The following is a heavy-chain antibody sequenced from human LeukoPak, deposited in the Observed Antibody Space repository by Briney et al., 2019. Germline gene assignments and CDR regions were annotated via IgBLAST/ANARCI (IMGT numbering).Heavy chain of an antibody. J-gene: IGHJ3*02. Sequence: ASVKVSCKASGGTFSSYAISWVRQAPGQGLEWMGGIIPILGIANYAQKFQGRVTITADKSTSTAYMELSSLRSEDTAVYYCARPIAVAGTYAFDIWGQGTMVTVSS. CDR3: ARPIAVAGTYAFDI. CDR2: IIPILGIA. V-gene: IGHV1-69*10. D-gene: IGHD6-19*01. CDR1: GGTFSSYA.